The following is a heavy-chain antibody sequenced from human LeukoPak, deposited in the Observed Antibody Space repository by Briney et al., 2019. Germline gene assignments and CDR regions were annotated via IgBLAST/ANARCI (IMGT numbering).Heavy chain of an antibody. Sequence: PGGSLRLSCAASGLTFSNYAMNWVRQASGKGLEWVSGITDSGRKTYYADSVKGRFSISRDNSKNTLYLQMNSLRAKDTAVYYCAKDHATVTTDYFDYWGQGTLVTVSS. V-gene: IGHV3-23*01. J-gene: IGHJ4*02. CDR2: ITDSGRKT. CDR1: GLTFSNYA. CDR3: AKDHATVTTDYFDY. D-gene: IGHD4-17*01.